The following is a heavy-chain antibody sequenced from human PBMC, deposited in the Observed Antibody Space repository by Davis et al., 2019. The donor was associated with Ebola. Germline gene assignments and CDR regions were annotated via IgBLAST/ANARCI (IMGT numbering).Heavy chain of an antibody. V-gene: IGHV4-61*01. CDR2: IYYSGST. D-gene: IGHD2-21*02. J-gene: IGHJ4*02. CDR1: GDSVSSGTYY. CDR3: AASEGDLHFDY. Sequence: PSETLSLTCTVSGDSVSSGTYYWSWIRQPPGKGLEWIGNIYYSGSTYYNPSLKSRVTISVDTSKNQFSLKLSSVTAADTAVYYCAASEGDLHFDYWGQGTLVTVSS.